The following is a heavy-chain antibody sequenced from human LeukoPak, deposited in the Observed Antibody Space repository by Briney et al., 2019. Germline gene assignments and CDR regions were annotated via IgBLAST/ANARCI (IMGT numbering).Heavy chain of an antibody. D-gene: IGHD3-10*01. V-gene: IGHV3-53*01. Sequence: PGGSLRLSCAASGFTVSSNYMSWVRQAPGKGLEWVSVIYSGGSTYYPDSVKGRFTISRDNSKNTPYLQMNSLRAEDTAVYYCARLWFGEYYFDYWGQGTLVTVSS. J-gene: IGHJ4*02. CDR2: IYSGGST. CDR1: GFTVSSNY. CDR3: ARLWFGEYYFDY.